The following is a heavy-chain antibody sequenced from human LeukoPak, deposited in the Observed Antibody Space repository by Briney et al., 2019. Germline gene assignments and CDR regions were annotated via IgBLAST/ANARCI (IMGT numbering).Heavy chain of an antibody. Sequence: PGGSLRLSCAASGFTFSSHWMSWVRQAPGKGLEWVANIKEDGSEIYYVDSVKGRFTISRDNAKNSLYLQMNSLRAEDTALYYCTRRGYGYWGQGTLFTVSS. V-gene: IGHV3-7*01. D-gene: IGHD4-17*01. CDR3: TRRGYGY. J-gene: IGHJ4*02. CDR2: IKEDGSEI. CDR1: GFTFSSHW.